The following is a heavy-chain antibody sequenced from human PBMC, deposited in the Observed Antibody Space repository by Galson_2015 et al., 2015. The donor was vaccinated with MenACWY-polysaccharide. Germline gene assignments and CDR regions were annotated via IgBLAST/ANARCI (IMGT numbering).Heavy chain of an antibody. CDR2: IHPKSGGT. J-gene: IGHJ4*02. CDR1: GYSFNDYY. V-gene: IGHV1-2*02. Sequence: SVKVSCKASGYSFNDYYIHWVRQAPGQGLEWMGWIHPKSGGTQYAQKFQGRVTMTSDTSISTSYMELGRLRPDDTAVYYCAKPACRDYWGQGTLLTVSS. CDR3: AKPACRDY.